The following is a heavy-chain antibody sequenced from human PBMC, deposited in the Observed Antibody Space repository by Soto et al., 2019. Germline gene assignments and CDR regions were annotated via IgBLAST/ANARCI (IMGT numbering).Heavy chain of an antibody. CDR3: ARGSKNITIFGVVLRPYYYGMDV. Sequence: SETVSLTCAVYGGSFSGYYWSWIRQPPGKGLEWIGEINHSGSTNYNPSLKSRVTISVDTSKNQFSLKLSSVTAADTAVYYCARGSKNITIFGVVLRPYYYGMDVWGQGTTVTVSS. J-gene: IGHJ6*02. D-gene: IGHD3-3*01. CDR1: GGSFSGYY. V-gene: IGHV4-34*01. CDR2: INHSGST.